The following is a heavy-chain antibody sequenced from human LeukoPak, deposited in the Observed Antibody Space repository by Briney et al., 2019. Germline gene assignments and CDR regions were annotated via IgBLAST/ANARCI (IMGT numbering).Heavy chain of an antibody. CDR3: ARVVDSSTYYYDF. D-gene: IGHD3-22*01. J-gene: IGHJ4*02. CDR1: GGSVSSGDYY. Sequence: SQTLSLTCTVSGGSVSSGDYYWSWIRQTPGKGLELIGYIYYSGSTYYNPSLKSRVTISVDTSKNQFSLKLSSVTAADTAVYYCARVVDSSTYYYDFWGQGTLVTVS. CDR2: IYYSGST. V-gene: IGHV4-30-4*01.